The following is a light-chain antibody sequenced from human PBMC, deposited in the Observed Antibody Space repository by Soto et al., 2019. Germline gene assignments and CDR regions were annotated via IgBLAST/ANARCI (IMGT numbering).Light chain of an antibody. CDR2: GAS. CDR3: QESPRT. V-gene: IGKV3-20*01. Sequence: EIVLTQSPGTLSLSTRERATLYCRASQSVNSNYLAWYQQKRGQAPRLLIYGASSRATGIPDRFSGSGSGTDFTLTISRLEPEDFAVYYCQESPRTFGQGTKVDIK. CDR1: QSVNSNY. J-gene: IGKJ1*01.